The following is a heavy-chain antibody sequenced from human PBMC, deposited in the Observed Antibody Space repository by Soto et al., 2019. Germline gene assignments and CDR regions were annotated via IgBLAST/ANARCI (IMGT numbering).Heavy chain of an antibody. CDR1: GFTFSITW. J-gene: IGHJ6*02. CDR3: ERVDKTEYDDFWSGYPRYSMDV. CDR2: ITSDGSST. D-gene: IGHD3-3*01. Sequence: EVQLVESGGGLVQPGGSLRLSCAASGFTFSITWMHLVRHARGKGLVLVSRITSDGSSTSYADSVKGRFTISRDNAKNTLYLQRNSLRADDTAVYYCERVDKTEYDDFWSGYPRYSMDVCGQGTTVTVSS. V-gene: IGHV3-74*01.